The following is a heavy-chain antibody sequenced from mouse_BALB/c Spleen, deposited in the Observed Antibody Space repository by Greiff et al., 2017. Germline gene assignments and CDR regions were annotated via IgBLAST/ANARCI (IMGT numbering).Heavy chain of an antibody. V-gene: IGHV1S56*01. CDR1: GYTFTSYY. CDR3: ARFEGYGNSFDY. Sequence: VQLQQSGPELVKPGASVRISCKASGYTFTSYYIHWVKQRPGQGLEWIGWIYPGNVNTKYNEKFKGKATLTADKSSSTAYMQLSSLTSEDSAVYFCARFEGYGNSFDYWGQGTTLTVSS. D-gene: IGHD2-1*01. J-gene: IGHJ2*01. CDR2: IYPGNVNT.